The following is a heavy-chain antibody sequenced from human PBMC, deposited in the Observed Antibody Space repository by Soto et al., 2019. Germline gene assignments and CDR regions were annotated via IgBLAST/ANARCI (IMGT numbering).Heavy chain of an antibody. CDR1: GFTFSNYG. Sequence: QVQLVESGGGVVQPGRSLRLSCAASGFTFSNYGMHWVRQAPGKGLEWVAVIWYDGRKEYYADSVRGRFTISRDDSKNTVYLQMNSLRAEDTAVYYCAREGSNLHHYDNSGYPGYWGQGTLVTVSS. CDR3: AREGSNLHHYDNSGYPGY. CDR2: IWYDGRKE. V-gene: IGHV3-33*01. D-gene: IGHD3-22*01. J-gene: IGHJ4*02.